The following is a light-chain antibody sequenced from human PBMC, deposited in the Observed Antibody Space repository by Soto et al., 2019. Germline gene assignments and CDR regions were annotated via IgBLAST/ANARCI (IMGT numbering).Light chain of an antibody. CDR2: WAS. V-gene: IGKV4-1*01. CDR3: HQYHSSPWT. CDR1: QSVFSSSNSKTY. Sequence: DIVMTQSPDSLAVSLGERATINCKSSQSVFSSSNSKTYLAWYQQKPGQPPKLLIYWASTRESGVPDRFSGSGSGTDFSLTITSLQAEDVAVYYCHQYHSSPWTFGQGTKVEIK. J-gene: IGKJ1*01.